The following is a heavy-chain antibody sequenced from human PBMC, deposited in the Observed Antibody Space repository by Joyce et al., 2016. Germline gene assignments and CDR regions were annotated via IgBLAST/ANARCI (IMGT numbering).Heavy chain of an antibody. Sequence: QVQLQQSGPGLVKASQTLSLTCAISGDSVSGNNVAWNWIRQSPSRGLEWLGRTYYRSKWYNNSAVSMRSRISMNPDTSKNQFSLHLNSVTPEDTAIYYCARGSCSGGSCYHINWGQGTLVTVSS. V-gene: IGHV6-1*01. D-gene: IGHD2-15*01. CDR3: ARGSCSGGSCYHIN. CDR2: TYYRSKWYN. J-gene: IGHJ4*02. CDR1: GDSVSGNNVA.